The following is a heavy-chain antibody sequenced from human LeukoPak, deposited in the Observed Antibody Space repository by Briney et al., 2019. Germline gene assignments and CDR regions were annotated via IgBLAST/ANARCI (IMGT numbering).Heavy chain of an antibody. D-gene: IGHD3-10*01. J-gene: IGHJ4*02. Sequence: GGSLRLSCAASGFTFSSYRMYWVRQAPGKGLVWVSRIDTDGTSTSYADSVKGRFTISRDNAKNTLYLRMNSLRAEDTAVYYCAARDSYGSGSYPIDYWGQGTLVTVSS. V-gene: IGHV3-74*01. CDR2: IDTDGTST. CDR1: GFTFSSYR. CDR3: AARDSYGSGSYPIDY.